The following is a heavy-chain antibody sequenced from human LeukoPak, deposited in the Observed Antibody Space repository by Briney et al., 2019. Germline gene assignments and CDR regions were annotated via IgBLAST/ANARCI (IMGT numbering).Heavy chain of an antibody. V-gene: IGHV4-39*01. J-gene: IGHJ5*02. CDR3: ARQEIGLRSFDP. Sequence: SETLSLTCTVSGGSISSSLYHWGWIRQSPGKNLEWLGSIYYTGTTHYNPSLKSRVTISVDTSKNQFSLNLSSVTAADTAVYYCARQEIGLRSFDPWGQGTLVTVSS. D-gene: IGHD3/OR15-3a*01. CDR2: IYYTGTT. CDR1: GGSISSSLYH.